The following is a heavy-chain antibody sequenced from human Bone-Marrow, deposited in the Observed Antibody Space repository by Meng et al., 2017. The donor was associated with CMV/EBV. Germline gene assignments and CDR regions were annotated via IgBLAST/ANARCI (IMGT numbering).Heavy chain of an antibody. CDR1: RGTFSSYV. D-gene: IGHD3-3*01. CDR3: ARGDFWSGQPEMVMVDF. V-gene: IGHV1-69*05. J-gene: IGHJ3*01. Sequence: SVKVSCKPSRGTFSSYVISWVRQVPGEGLEWMGGIPLFGEAKSAQKFQGRLTITTDESMSTAYMELSSLRSDDTAVYYCARGDFWSGQPEMVMVDFWGQGTMVTVSS. CDR2: IPLFGEA.